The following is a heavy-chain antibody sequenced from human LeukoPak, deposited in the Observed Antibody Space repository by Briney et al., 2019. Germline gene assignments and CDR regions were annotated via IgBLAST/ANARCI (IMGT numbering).Heavy chain of an antibody. CDR3: ARVSAIWSGYYRDY. CDR2: IKQDGSET. V-gene: IGHV3-7*04. J-gene: IGHJ4*02. CDR1: GFTFSNYW. D-gene: IGHD3-3*01. Sequence: PGGSLRLSCAASGFTFSNYWLSWVRQAPGKGLEWVANIKQDGSETYYVGSVKGRFIVSRDNAKNSLYLHMSSLRADDTAVYYCARVSAIWSGYYRDYWGQGTLVTVSS.